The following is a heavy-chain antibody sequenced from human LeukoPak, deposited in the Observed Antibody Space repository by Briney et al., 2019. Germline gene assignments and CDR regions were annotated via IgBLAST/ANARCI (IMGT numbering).Heavy chain of an antibody. Sequence: GGSLRLSCAASGFTFSSYSMNWVRQAPGKGLEWVSSISSSSSYIYYADSVKGRFTISRDNAKNSLYLQMNSLRAEDTAVYYCARDQIVVVPGYYYCGMDVWGQGTTVTVSS. CDR2: ISSSSSYI. J-gene: IGHJ6*02. V-gene: IGHV3-21*01. CDR1: GFTFSSYS. D-gene: IGHD2-2*01. CDR3: ARDQIVVVPGYYYCGMDV.